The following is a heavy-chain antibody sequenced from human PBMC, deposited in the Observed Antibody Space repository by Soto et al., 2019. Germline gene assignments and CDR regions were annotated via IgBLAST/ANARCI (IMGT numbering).Heavy chain of an antibody. CDR2: IYYSGST. CDR3: AKDRVPNDSSGYYSILTDS. CDR1: GGSISSDY. Sequence: SETLSLTCTVSGGSISSDYWSWIRQPPGKGLEWIGYIYYSGSTNYNPSLKGRVTISVDNSKNTLYLQMHSLRAEDTAVYYCAKDRVPNDSSGYYSILTDSWGQGTVVTVSS. D-gene: IGHD3-22*01. J-gene: IGHJ4*02. V-gene: IGHV4-59*12.